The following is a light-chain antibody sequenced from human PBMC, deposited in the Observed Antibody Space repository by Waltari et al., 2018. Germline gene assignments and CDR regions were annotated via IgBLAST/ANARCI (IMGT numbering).Light chain of an antibody. V-gene: IGKV1-5*03. Sequence: DIQMTQSPSTLSASVGDRVTIPCRASQSIDTWLAWYQQKPGKAPKLLIYKASSLQSGVPSRFSGSGSGTEFPLTLSSLQPDDLATYFCQQYQTYWTFGQGTKVEIK. J-gene: IGKJ1*01. CDR1: QSIDTW. CDR3: QQYQTYWT. CDR2: KAS.